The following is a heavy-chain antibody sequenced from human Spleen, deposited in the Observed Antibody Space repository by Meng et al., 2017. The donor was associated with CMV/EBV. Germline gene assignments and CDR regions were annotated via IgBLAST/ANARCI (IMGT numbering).Heavy chain of an antibody. V-gene: IGHV1-18*01. CDR1: GGSFSTYG. D-gene: IGHD2-2*01. CDR3: ARGSTSCFNCYYYYGMDV. CDR2: ISAYNGNT. Sequence: ASVKVSCKASGGSFSTYGLSWVRQAPGQGLEWVGWISAYNGNTNYAQKLQGRVTMTTDTSTSTAYMELRSLRSDDTAVYYCARGSTSCFNCYYYYGMDVWGQGTTVTVSS. J-gene: IGHJ6*02.